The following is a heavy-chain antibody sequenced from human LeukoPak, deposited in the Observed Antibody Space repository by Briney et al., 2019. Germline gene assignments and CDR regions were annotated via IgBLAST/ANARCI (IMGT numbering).Heavy chain of an antibody. CDR3: ARVPHYYFGDGYFDP. CDR1: GGSFSGYY. CDR2: IDHIGST. D-gene: IGHD3-10*02. V-gene: IGHV4-34*01. Sequence: SETLSLTCVVYGGSFSGYYWSWIRPPPGKLLEWVGEIDHIGSTTYNPSLKGLVTISGDTSQTQFSLRLTSTTAADSAIFYFARVPHYYFGDGYFDPWGQGTLVTVSS. J-gene: IGHJ4*02.